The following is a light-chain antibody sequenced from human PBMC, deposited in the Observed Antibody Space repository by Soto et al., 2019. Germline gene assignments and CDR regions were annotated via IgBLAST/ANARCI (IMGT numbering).Light chain of an antibody. CDR1: QGISNN. J-gene: IGKJ1*01. V-gene: IGKV1-27*01. Sequence: DIQMTQSPSSLSASVGDRVTITCRASQGISNNLAWYQQKPGKVPQLLIYGASTLQSGVPSRFSGSRSGTDFTLTISSLQPEDVATYSCRQYGSAPLTFGQGTKVEFK. CDR2: GAS. CDR3: RQYGSAPLT.